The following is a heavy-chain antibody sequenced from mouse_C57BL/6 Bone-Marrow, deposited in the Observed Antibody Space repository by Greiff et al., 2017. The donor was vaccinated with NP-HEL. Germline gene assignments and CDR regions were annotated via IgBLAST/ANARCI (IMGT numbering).Heavy chain of an antibody. J-gene: IGHJ3*01. Sequence: QVQLQQSGAELARPGASVKLSCKASGYTFTSYGISWVKQRPGQGLEWIGEIYPRSGNTYYNEKFTGKATLTADKSSSTAYMELRSLTSEDSAVYFCATFYSNYGGFAYWGQGTLVTVSA. D-gene: IGHD2-5*01. CDR3: ATFYSNYGGFAY. CDR1: GYTFTSYG. V-gene: IGHV1-81*01. CDR2: IYPRSGNT.